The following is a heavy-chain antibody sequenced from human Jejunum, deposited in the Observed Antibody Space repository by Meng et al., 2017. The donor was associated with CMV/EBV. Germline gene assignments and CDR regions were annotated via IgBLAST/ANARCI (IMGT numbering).Heavy chain of an antibody. Sequence: SGFTFSNYPMHWVRQAPGKGLEWVAYISYNGGRTYGADSVKGRFTISRDNSKNTVYLQMNSLRADDTAVYYCAREGTSSFSLDSWGQGTLVTVSS. J-gene: IGHJ4*02. CDR3: AREGTSSFSLDS. CDR1: GFTFSNYP. D-gene: IGHD3-10*01. CDR2: ISYNGGRT. V-gene: IGHV3-30*14.